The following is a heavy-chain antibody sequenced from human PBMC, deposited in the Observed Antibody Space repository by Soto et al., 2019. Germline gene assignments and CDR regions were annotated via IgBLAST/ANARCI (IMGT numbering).Heavy chain of an antibody. Sequence: QVQLVQSGAEVKKPGASVKVSCKTSGYTFPSYGIGWVRQAPGQGLEWMGWISGYGDTNYAQKLQSRVTMTTDTSTSTAYMELGSLTSDDTAVYYCARSGDGNWFESWGQGTQFTVSP. CDR2: ISGYGDT. D-gene: IGHD6-25*01. CDR1: GYTFPSYG. CDR3: ARSGDGNWFES. J-gene: IGHJ5*01. V-gene: IGHV1-18*01.